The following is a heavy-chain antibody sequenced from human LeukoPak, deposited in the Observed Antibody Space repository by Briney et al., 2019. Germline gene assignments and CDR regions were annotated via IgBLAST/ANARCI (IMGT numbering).Heavy chain of an antibody. Sequence: PSETVSPTCTVSGGSISSGSYYWSWIRQPAGKGLEWIGRIYTSGSTNYNPSLKSPVTISVDTSKNQFSPTLSPVTAADTAVYYCAGAKGAFDYWGQGTLVTVSS. J-gene: IGHJ4*02. CDR3: AGAKGAFDY. D-gene: IGHD4/OR15-4a*01. CDR1: GGSISSGSYY. V-gene: IGHV4-61*02. CDR2: IYTSGST.